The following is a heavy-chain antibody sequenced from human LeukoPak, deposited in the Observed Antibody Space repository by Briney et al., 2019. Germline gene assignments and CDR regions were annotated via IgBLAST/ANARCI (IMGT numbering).Heavy chain of an antibody. D-gene: IGHD2-2*02. Sequence: GGSLRLSCAASGFTFSSYGMHWVHQAPGKGLEWVAVIWYDGSNKYYADSVKGRFTISRDNSKNTLYLQMNSLSAEDTAAYYWARDPHCSSPSCYTSGLESYYYYGMDVWGQGTTVTVSS. CDR3: ARDPHCSSPSCYTSGLESYYYYGMDV. CDR2: IWYDGSNK. CDR1: GFTFSSYG. V-gene: IGHV3-33*01. J-gene: IGHJ6*02.